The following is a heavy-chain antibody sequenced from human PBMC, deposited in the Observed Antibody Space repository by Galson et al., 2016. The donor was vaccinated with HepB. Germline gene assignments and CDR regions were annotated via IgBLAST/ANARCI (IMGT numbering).Heavy chain of an antibody. D-gene: IGHD4-17*01. Sequence: QSGAEVKKPGESLKTSCKVSGYSFTTYWIGWVRQMPGKGLEWMGIMFPRDSDTRYSPSFQGQVTISADKSISTAYLQWSSLKASDTAMYYCAIVRTTVTMPFDYWGQGTLVTVSS. V-gene: IGHV5-51*01. CDR3: AIVRTTVTMPFDY. CDR2: MFPRDSDT. J-gene: IGHJ4*02. CDR1: GYSFTTYW.